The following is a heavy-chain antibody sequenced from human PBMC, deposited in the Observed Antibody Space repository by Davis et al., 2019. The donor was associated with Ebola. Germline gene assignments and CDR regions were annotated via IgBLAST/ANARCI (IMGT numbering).Heavy chain of an antibody. CDR1: GFTFSDYY. CDR3: ARDPSGSNYHYGMDV. CDR2: ISISGSDE. J-gene: IGHJ6*02. V-gene: IGHV3-11*05. D-gene: IGHD4-11*01. Sequence: GESLKIFCVASGFTFSDYYMHWIRQAPGKGLEWVLYISISGSDEHYADSVKGRFTISRDNAKNSLYLQMNSLRAEDMAVYYCARDPSGSNYHYGMDVWGQGTTVTVSS.